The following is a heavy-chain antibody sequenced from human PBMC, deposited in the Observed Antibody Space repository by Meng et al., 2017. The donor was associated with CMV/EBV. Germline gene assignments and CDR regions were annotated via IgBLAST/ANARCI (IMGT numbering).Heavy chain of an antibody. CDR3: ARLRIAVAGDFDY. CDR2: IYYSGST. J-gene: IGHJ4*02. Sequence: SETLSLTCTVSGGSVSSGSYYWSWIRQPPGKGLEWIGYIYYSGSTYYNPSLKSRVTISVDTSKNQFSLKLSSVTAADTAVYYCARLRIAVAGDFDYWGQGTLVTVSS. D-gene: IGHD6-19*01. CDR1: GGSVSSGSYY. V-gene: IGHV4-39*01.